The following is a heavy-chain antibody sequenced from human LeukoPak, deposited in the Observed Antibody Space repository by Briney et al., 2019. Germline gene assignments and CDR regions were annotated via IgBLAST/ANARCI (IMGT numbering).Heavy chain of an antibody. D-gene: IGHD2-8*01. V-gene: IGHV4-59*01. Sequence: SSETLSLTCTVSGVSLISSYWGWVRQPPGKGLEYIGFIHHSGDNKYNPSLKSRVTMSVDTSKSQFSLRLSSVTAADSAVYYCARHNGVSYLDYWAQGTLVTVSS. CDR3: ARHNGVSYLDY. CDR1: GVSLISSY. CDR2: IHHSGDN. J-gene: IGHJ4*02.